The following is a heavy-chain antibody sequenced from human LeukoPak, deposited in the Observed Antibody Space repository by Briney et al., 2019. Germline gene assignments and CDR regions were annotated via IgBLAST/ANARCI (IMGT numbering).Heavy chain of an antibody. CDR1: GGSISSGGYS. D-gene: IGHD2-8*01. Sequence: PSETLSLTCAVSGGSISSGGYSWSWIRQPPGKGLEWIGYIYHSGSTYYNPSLKSRVTISVDTSKNQFSLNLSSVTAADTAVYYCARVRGYCTNGVCYSGREFDYWGQGTLVTVSS. CDR2: IYHSGST. CDR3: ARVRGYCTNGVCYSGREFDY. V-gene: IGHV4-30-2*01. J-gene: IGHJ4*02.